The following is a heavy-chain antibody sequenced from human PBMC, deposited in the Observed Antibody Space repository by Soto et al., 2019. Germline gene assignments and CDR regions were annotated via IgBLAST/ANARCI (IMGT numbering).Heavy chain of an antibody. V-gene: IGHV4-61*03. CDR3: ARGIEGWYQGRYYYGMDV. CDR2: IYYSGST. Sequence: QVQLQESGPGLVKPSETLSLTCTVSGGSVSSGSYYWSWIRQPPGKGLEWIGYIYYSGSTNYNPSLKSRVIISVDTSKNHFSLKLSSVTAADTAVYYCARGIEGWYQGRYYYGMDVWGQGTTVTVSS. CDR1: GGSVSSGSYY. D-gene: IGHD6-19*01. J-gene: IGHJ6*02.